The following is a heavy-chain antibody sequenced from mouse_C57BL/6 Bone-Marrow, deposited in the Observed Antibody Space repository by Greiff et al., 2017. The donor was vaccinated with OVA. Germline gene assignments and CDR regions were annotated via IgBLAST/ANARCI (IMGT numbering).Heavy chain of an antibody. D-gene: IGHD2-5*01. CDR1: GYTFTDYY. J-gene: IGHJ3*01. Sequence: VQLQQSGPVLVKPGASVKMSCKASGYTFTDYYMNWVKQSHGKSLEWIGVINPYNGGTSYNQKFKGKATLTVDKSSSTAYMELNSLTSEDSAVYYCAREYYSNYLAWFAYWGQGTLVTVSA. CDR3: AREYYSNYLAWFAY. V-gene: IGHV1-19*01. CDR2: INPYNGGT.